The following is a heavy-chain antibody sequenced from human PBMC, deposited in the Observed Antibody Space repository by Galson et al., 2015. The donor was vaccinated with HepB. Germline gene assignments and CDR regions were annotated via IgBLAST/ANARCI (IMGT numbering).Heavy chain of an antibody. CDR2: IWHDGSNK. CDR3: ARDGSSGWYFDY. V-gene: IGHV3-33*01. D-gene: IGHD6-19*01. CDR1: GLTFSSCG. Sequence: PQRLPCAESGLTFSSCGMYGVREAPGEGLEGEAGIWHDGSNKYYADSVKGRFTISRDNSKNTLYLQMNSLRAEDTAVYYCARDGSSGWYFDYWGQGTLVTVSS. J-gene: IGHJ4*02.